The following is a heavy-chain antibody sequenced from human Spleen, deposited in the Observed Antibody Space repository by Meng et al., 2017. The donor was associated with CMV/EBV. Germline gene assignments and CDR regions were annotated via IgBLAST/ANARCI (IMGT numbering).Heavy chain of an antibody. CDR1: GFSFGDFG. Sequence: GFSFGDFGMSWFRQGPGKGLEWVAYVNWKGGTTHYADSVKGRFTVSRDNGKSSLYLQMNSLRVDDTALYFCARGYTYVDYNFYGMDVWGHGTTVTVSS. J-gene: IGHJ6*02. CDR2: VNWKGGTT. CDR3: ARGYTYVDYNFYGMDV. V-gene: IGHV3-20*03. D-gene: IGHD5-18*01.